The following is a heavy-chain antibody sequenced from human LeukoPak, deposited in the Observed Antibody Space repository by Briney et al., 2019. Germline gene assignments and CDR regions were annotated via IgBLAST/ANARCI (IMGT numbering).Heavy chain of an antibody. Sequence: GASVKVSCKAFVYTFTGYSMYWVRQAPGQGLEWMGWINPNSGDTNYAQKFQGRVTMTRDTSISTAYMELSRLTSDDTAVYYCARVVPYGDYAVDYWGQGTLVTVSS. V-gene: IGHV1-2*02. CDR1: VYTFTGYS. CDR3: ARVVPYGDYAVDY. J-gene: IGHJ4*02. D-gene: IGHD4-17*01. CDR2: INPNSGDT.